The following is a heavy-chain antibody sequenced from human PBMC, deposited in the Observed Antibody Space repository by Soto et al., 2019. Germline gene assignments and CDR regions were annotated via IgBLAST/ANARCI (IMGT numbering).Heavy chain of an antibody. J-gene: IGHJ5*01. CDR3: AREVSYGWYDC. D-gene: IGHD1-26*01. Sequence: QVPLVQSGAEVRKPGASVKVSCKASGYTFSSHGIIWVRQAPGQGLEWMGWISGYNGNAKYAQRFQGRVTMTTDTSTSTVYMDLRRLGSDDSAVYYCAREVSYGWYDCWGQGTLFTVSS. V-gene: IGHV1-18*01. CDR2: ISGYNGNA. CDR1: GYTFSSHG.